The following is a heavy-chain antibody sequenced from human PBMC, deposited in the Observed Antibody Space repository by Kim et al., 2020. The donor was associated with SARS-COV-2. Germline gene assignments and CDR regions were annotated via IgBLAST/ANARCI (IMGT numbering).Heavy chain of an antibody. CDR2: IYPGDSDT. J-gene: IGHJ4*02. CDR1: GYSFTSYW. D-gene: IGHD3-10*01. CDR3: ARYLGQSLLWFGEWGY. V-gene: IGHV5-51*01. Sequence: GESLKISCKGSGYSFTSYWIGWVRQMPGKGLEWMGIIYPGDSDTRYSPSFQGQVTISADKSISTAYLQWSSLKASDTAMYYCARYLGQSLLWFGEWGYWGQGTLVTVSS.